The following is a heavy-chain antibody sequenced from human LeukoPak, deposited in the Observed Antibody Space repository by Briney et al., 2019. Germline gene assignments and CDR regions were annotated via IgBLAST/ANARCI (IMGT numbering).Heavy chain of an antibody. CDR3: TRTGYRHGMDV. CDR1: GFTFSTYT. Sequence: GGSLRLSCAASGFTFSTYTMNWVRQAPGKGLVWVSSTSTDGSTTVYGDSVKGRFTISRDNGKNTLDLQLNGLRVEDTAVYFCTRTGYRHGMDVWGQGTTVTVSS. CDR2: TSTDGSTT. D-gene: IGHD3-16*02. J-gene: IGHJ6*02. V-gene: IGHV3-74*01.